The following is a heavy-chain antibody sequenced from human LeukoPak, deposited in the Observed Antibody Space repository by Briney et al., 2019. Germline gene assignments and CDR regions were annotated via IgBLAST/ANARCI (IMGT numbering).Heavy chain of an antibody. CDR1: GYTFTSYA. V-gene: IGHV1-69*05. CDR2: ITPIFGTA. Sequence: GASVKVSCKASGYTFTSYAISWVRQAPGQGDEWMGRITPIFGTANYAQKFQGRVTITTDESTSTAYMELSSLRSEDTAVYYCAREGFGGNSRGVWFDPWGQGTLVTVSS. D-gene: IGHD4-23*01. CDR3: AREGFGGNSRGVWFDP. J-gene: IGHJ5*02.